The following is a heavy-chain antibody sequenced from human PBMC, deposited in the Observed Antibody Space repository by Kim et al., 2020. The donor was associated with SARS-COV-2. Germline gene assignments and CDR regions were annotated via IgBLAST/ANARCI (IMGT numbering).Heavy chain of an antibody. CDR3: TRNRWGGYYYAMDV. J-gene: IGHJ6*02. D-gene: IGHD3-10*01. V-gene: IGHV2-5*02. CDR1: GLSLSSSGVG. CDR2: IYWDDDQ. Sequence: SGPTLVNPTQTLTLTCTFSGLSLSSSGVGVGWIRQPPGKALEWLALIYWDDDQRYSPSLKSRFTITKDTSKNQVVLTMTSMDPVDTGTYYCTRNRWGGYYYAMDVGGQGATVTVSS.